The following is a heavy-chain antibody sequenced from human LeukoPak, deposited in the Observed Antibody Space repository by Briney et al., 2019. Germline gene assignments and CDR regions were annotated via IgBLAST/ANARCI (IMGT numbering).Heavy chain of an antibody. J-gene: IGHJ4*02. Sequence: PSESLTLTCAVSGYSISSGYYCCWRQAPAEGLLWVAGSIYHSGSTYYNQSLKSRVTISVDTSKNQISLKLSSVTAADTAVYYCARDHEYCSSTSCSDYWGQGTLVTVSS. CDR2: IYHSGST. CDR1: GYSISSGYY. D-gene: IGHD2-2*01. V-gene: IGHV4-38-2*02. CDR3: ARDHEYCSSTSCSDY.